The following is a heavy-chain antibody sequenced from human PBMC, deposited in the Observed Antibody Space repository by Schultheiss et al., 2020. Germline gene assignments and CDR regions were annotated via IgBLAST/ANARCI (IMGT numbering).Heavy chain of an antibody. Sequence: GESLKISCKGSGYSFTSYWISWVRQMPGKGLEWMGRIDPSDSYTNYSPSFRGHVTISADKSISTAYLQWSSLKASDTAMYYCARQGPDYVWGSYPHDAFDIWGQGTMVTVSS. CDR3: ARQGPDYVWGSYPHDAFDI. D-gene: IGHD3-16*02. CDR1: GYSFTSYW. J-gene: IGHJ3*02. CDR2: IDPSDSYT. V-gene: IGHV5-10-1*01.